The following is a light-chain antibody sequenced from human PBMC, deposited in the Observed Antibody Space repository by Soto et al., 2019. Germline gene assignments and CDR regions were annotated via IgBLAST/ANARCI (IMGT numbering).Light chain of an antibody. CDR1: SSDVGSYDL. V-gene: IGLV2-23*01. CDR3: CSYAGGTTPYV. CDR2: EDI. J-gene: IGLJ1*01. Sequence: QSALTQPASVSGSPGQSITISCTGTSSDVGSYDLVSWYQQHTGKAPKLMIYEDIKRPSEVSNRFSGSKSGNTASLTISGLQPEDEADYYCCSYAGGTTPYVFGTGTKLTVL.